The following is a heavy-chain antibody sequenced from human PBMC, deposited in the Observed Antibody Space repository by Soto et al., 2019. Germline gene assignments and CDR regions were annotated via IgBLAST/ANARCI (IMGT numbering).Heavy chain of an antibody. D-gene: IGHD2-2*01. Sequence: GGSLRLSCAASGFTFDDYGMSWVRQAPGKGLEWVSGINWNGGSTGYADSVKGRFTISRANAKNSLYLQMNSLRAEDTALYHCAREVHYYYYMDVWGKGTTVTVSS. J-gene: IGHJ6*03. CDR1: GFTFDDYG. CDR2: INWNGGST. CDR3: AREVHYYYYMDV. V-gene: IGHV3-20*01.